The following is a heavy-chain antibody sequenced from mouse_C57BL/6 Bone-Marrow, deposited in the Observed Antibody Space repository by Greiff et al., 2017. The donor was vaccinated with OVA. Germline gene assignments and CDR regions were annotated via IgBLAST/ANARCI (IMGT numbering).Heavy chain of an antibody. CDR3: ASYGSSPYCDY. V-gene: IGHV1-55*01. CDR1: GYTFTSYW. CDR2: IYPGSGST. J-gene: IGHJ2*01. Sequence: VQLQQPGAELVKPGASVKMSCKASGYTFTSYWISWVKQRPGQGLEWIGDIYPGSGSTNYNEKFKSKATLTVDTSSSTAYMQLSSLTSGYSAVRYCASYGSSPYCDYWGQGTTLTVSS. D-gene: IGHD1-1*01.